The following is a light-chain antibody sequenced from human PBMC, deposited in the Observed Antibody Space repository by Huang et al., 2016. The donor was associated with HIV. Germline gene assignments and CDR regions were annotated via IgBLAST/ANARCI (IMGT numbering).Light chain of an antibody. V-gene: IGKV3-15*01. CDR3: QQYNNWPRT. Sequence: EIVMTQSPATLSVSPGGRATLSCRASQSVSSNLAWYQQKPGQAPRLLIYAASTRDTGVPARLSGSGSGTEFTLTISSLQSEDFAVYYCQQYNNWPRTFGQGTKVEIK. CDR2: AAS. J-gene: IGKJ1*01. CDR1: QSVSSN.